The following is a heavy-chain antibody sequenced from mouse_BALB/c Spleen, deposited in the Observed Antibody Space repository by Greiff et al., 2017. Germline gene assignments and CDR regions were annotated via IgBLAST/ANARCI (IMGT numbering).Heavy chain of an antibody. CDR1: GFTFSSFG. V-gene: IGHV5-17*02. Sequence: EVKVVESGGGLVQPGGSRKLSCAASGFTFSSFGMHWVRQAPEKGLEWVAYISSGSSTIYYADTVKGRFTISRDNPKNTLFLQMTSLRSEDTAMYYCARGYDGFDYWGQGTTLTVSS. CDR3: ARGYDGFDY. D-gene: IGHD2-2*01. J-gene: IGHJ2*01. CDR2: ISSGSSTI.